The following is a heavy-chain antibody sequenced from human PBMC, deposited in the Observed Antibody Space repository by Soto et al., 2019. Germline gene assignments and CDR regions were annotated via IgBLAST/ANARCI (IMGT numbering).Heavy chain of an antibody. Sequence: PSETLSLTCTLSAYSIGSAYYWGWIRQPPGKGLEWIGNVYHSGGTYYNPSLKSRVTISMDTSKNQFSLNLTSVTAADTAVYYCTKERGPLLWRIDSWGQGTLVTASS. J-gene: IGHJ4*02. CDR3: TKERGPLLWRIDS. CDR2: VYHSGGT. V-gene: IGHV4-38-2*02. CDR1: AYSIGSAYY. D-gene: IGHD3-10*01.